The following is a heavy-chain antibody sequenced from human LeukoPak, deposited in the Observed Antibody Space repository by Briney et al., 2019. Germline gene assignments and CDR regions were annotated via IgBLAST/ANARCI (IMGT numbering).Heavy chain of an antibody. Sequence: PSETLSLTYTVSGGSISSYYWSWIRQPPGKGLEWIGYISYSGSTNYNPSLKSRVTISVDTSKNQFSLKLSSVTAADTAVYYCARVRSSGGALDIWGQGTMVTVSS. J-gene: IGHJ3*02. CDR3: ARVRSSGGALDI. V-gene: IGHV4-59*01. CDR1: GGSISSYY. D-gene: IGHD3-22*01. CDR2: ISYSGST.